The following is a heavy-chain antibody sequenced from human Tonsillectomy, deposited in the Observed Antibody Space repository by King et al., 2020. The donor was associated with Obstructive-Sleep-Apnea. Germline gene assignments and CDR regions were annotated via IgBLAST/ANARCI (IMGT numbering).Heavy chain of an antibody. CDR2: MIPNSEST. V-gene: IGHV1-8*01. Sequence: QLVQSGAEVKRPGASVKVSCKASGYTFTTYDINWVRQAPGQGLEWIGWMIPNSESTGYAQKFQGRVTMTRDTSTSTAYMELSGLRSEDTAVYYCASDCGDDCDAFDIWGQGTMVTVSS. CDR1: GYTFTTYD. CDR3: ASDCGDDCDAFDI. J-gene: IGHJ3*02. D-gene: IGHD2-21*02.